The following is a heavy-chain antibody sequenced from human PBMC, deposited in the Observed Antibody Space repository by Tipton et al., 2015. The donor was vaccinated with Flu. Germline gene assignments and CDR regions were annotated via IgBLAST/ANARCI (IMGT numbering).Heavy chain of an antibody. Sequence: SLRLSCAATGFSFDEYAMHWVRQSPGKGLEWVSLVSWDGESTHYADSVKGRFTISRDNSKNSLYLQMNSVRTEDSAVYYCVRPQVVGTPKQPEFDSWGQGTPVTVSS. D-gene: IGHD3-22*01. V-gene: IGHV3-43D*04. CDR2: VSWDGEST. CDR1: GFSFDEYA. CDR3: VRPQVVGTPKQPEFDS. J-gene: IGHJ4*02.